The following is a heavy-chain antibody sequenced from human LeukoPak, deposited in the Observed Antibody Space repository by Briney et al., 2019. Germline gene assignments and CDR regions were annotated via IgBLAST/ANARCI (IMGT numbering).Heavy chain of an antibody. V-gene: IGHV3-74*01. D-gene: IGHD3-10*01. J-gene: IGHJ4*02. CDR1: GFTFSDYW. Sequence: PGGSLRLSCTASGFTFSDYWMHWVRQAPGKELVSVSRTNTDGSSTTYADSVKGRFTISRDNAKNTVYLEMNSLRAEDTAVYYCARGMTYYYGSGKFDYWGQGSLVTVSS. CDR3: ARGMTYYYGSGKFDY. CDR2: TNTDGSST.